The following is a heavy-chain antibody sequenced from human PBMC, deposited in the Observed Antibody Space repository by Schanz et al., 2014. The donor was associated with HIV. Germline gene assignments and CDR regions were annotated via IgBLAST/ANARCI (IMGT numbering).Heavy chain of an antibody. Sequence: EVHLVESGGVVVQPGGSLRLACVVSGFTFTDYSLHWVRQVPGKGLEWLSVISSDGGHSYYADSVKGRFTISRDNSKDSLFLQINSRRIEDPAFYHCARDFREGGGSWYKKGMGFDSGGQGTLVTVSS. CDR1: GFTFTDYS. CDR3: ARDFREGGGSWYKKGMGFDS. D-gene: IGHD6-13*01. V-gene: IGHV3-43*01. J-gene: IGHJ4*02. CDR2: ISSDGGHS.